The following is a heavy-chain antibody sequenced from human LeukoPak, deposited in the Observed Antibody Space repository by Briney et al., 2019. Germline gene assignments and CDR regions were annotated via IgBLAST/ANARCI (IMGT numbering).Heavy chain of an antibody. D-gene: IGHD1-26*01. Sequence: GGSLRLSCAASGFTFSSYGMHWVRQAPGKGLEWVALIWYGGNNQVYADSVKGRFTISRDNSKNTLYLQMNSLRAEDTAVYYCARIARSYSYYYGMDVWGRGTTVTVSS. CDR3: ARIARSYSYYYGMDV. J-gene: IGHJ6*02. V-gene: IGHV3-33*01. CDR2: IWYGGNNQ. CDR1: GFTFSSYG.